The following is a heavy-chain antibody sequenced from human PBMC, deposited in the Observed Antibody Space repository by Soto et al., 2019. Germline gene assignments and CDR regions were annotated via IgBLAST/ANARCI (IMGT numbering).Heavy chain of an antibody. J-gene: IGHJ4*01. CDR2: IYSSGTT. D-gene: IGHD2-8*01. CDR1: GGSINSGGYY. Sequence: PSETLSLTCSVSGGSINSGGYYWSWIRQHPGKGLEWIGYIYSSGTTYYSPSLKSRVIISLDTSKNQFSLTLSSVTAADTAVYYCARTNILLKAQAGYYFDYWGQGTLVTVSS. V-gene: IGHV4-31*03. CDR3: ARTNILLKAQAGYYFDY.